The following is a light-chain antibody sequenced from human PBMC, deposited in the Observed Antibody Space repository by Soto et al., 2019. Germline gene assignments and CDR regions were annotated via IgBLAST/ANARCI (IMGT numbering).Light chain of an antibody. CDR2: GAS. CDR3: QQYGSSPPT. CDR1: QSISSSY. J-gene: IGKJ1*01. Sequence: EIVLTPSPGTLSLSPGERATLSCRASQSISSSYLAWYQQKPGQAPRLLIYGASSRATGTPSRFSGSGCGTDFTLTISSLEPEECAVDYCQQYGSSPPTFDEGIKVEIK. V-gene: IGKV3-20*01.